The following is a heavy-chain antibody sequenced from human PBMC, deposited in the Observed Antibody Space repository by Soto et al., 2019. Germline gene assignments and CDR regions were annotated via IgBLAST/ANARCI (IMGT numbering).Heavy chain of an antibody. V-gene: IGHV3-23*01. J-gene: IGHJ3*02. Sequence: GGSLRLSCAASGFTFSSYAMSCVRQAPGKGLEWVSAISGSGGSTYYADSVKGRFTISRDNSKNTLYLQMNSLRAEDTAVYYCAKRDRPGYSYGDAFDIWGQGTMVTVSS. CDR1: GFTFSSYA. CDR2: ISGSGGST. D-gene: IGHD5-18*01. CDR3: AKRDRPGYSYGDAFDI.